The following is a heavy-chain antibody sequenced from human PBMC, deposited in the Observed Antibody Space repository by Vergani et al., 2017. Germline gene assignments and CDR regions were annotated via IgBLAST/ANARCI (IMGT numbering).Heavy chain of an antibody. V-gene: IGHV1-2*02. CDR2: INLNSGGT. D-gene: IGHD2-2*01. Sequence: QVQLVQSGAEVKKPGASVKVSCKASGYTFTDYFMHWVRQAPGQGLEWMGWINLNSGGTNYAQKFQGRVTMTRDTSNSTAYMELSNLRSDGTAVYYCARVDTSSNRDYFDYWREGTLVTDSS. J-gene: IGHJ4*02. CDR1: GYTFTDYF. CDR3: ARVDTSSNRDYFDY.